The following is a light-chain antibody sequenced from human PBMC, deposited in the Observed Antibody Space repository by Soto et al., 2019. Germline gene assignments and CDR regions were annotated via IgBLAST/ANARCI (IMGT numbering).Light chain of an antibody. J-gene: IGLJ2*01. CDR2: EVS. V-gene: IGLV2-8*01. CDR1: SRDVGGYNY. Sequence: QSALTHPPSASGSPGQSVTISCTGTSRDVGGYNYVYWYQQHPGKAPKLMIYEVSKRPSGVPDRVSGSKSGNTASLTVSGLQAEDEADYYCSSYAGSNVVFGGGTKLTVL. CDR3: SSYAGSNVV.